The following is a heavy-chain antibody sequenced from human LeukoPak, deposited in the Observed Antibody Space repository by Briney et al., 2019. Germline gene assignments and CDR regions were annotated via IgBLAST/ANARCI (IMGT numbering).Heavy chain of an antibody. CDR2: MNPNSGNT. J-gene: IGHJ3*02. CDR3: ARDRIPRLIGAFDI. D-gene: IGHD2-2*02. V-gene: IGHV1-8*03. CDR1: GYTFTSYD. Sequence: ASVKVSCKASGYTFTSYDINWVRQATGQGLEWMGWMNPNSGNTGYAQKFQGRVTITRNTSRSTAYMELSSLRSEDTAVYYCARDRIPRLIGAFDIWGQGTMVTVSS.